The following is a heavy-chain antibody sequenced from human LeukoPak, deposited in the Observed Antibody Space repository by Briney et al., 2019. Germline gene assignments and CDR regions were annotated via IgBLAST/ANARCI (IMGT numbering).Heavy chain of an antibody. V-gene: IGHV3-7*01. J-gene: IGHJ4*02. D-gene: IGHD5-18*01. CDR3: ASLRQLWYAFDH. Sequence: GGSLRLSCVGSGLTFSSYWMSWVRQAPGEGLEWVANIKEDGSERYYVDSVKGRFTISRDNAKNSLYVQMNSLRAEDTAVYYCASLRQLWYAFDHWGQGTLVTVSS. CDR2: IKEDGSER. CDR1: GLTFSSYW.